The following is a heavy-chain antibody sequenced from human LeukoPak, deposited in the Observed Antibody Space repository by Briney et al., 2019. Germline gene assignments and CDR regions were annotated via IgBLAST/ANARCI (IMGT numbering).Heavy chain of an antibody. CDR2: INFYNGNI. J-gene: IGHJ4*02. CDR3: ARVGDILTGYPYYFDY. V-gene: IGHV1-18*01. D-gene: IGHD3-9*01. Sequence: ASVKVSCKASGYTFTSYGISWVRQAPGQGLEWMGWINFYNGNIDYAQKLQGRVTMTTVTSTSTAYMELRSLRSDDTAVYHCARVGDILTGYPYYFDYWGQGTLVTVSS. CDR1: GYTFTSYG.